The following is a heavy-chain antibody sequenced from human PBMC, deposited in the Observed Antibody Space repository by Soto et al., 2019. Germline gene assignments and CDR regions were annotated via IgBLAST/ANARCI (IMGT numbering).Heavy chain of an antibody. Sequence: EVQLLESGGGLVQPGGSLRLSCAASGFPLSTYGMTWVRQAPGKGLEWVSAITGTGGNTYYVDSVKGRFTSSRDNSKNMLYLQVNSLRVEDTAVYNSERIRGYWYGLDVWGQGTTVTVSS. CDR2: ITGTGGNT. V-gene: IGHV3-23*01. J-gene: IGHJ6*02. CDR1: GFPLSTYG. CDR3: ERIRGYWYGLDV.